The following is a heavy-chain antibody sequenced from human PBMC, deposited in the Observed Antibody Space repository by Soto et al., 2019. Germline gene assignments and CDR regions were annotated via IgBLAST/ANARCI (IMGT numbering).Heavy chain of an antibody. CDR1: DAPITGGDYS. V-gene: IGHV4-30-2*01. Sequence: SETLSLTCALSDAPITGGDYSWNWIRQPPGKGLEWIGHIFHGGRTYYNPSLTSRVTISVDRSRTQFSLKMSSVTAADTAVYYCARGRVVVPAAVMFNCLDPWGQGALVTVSS. CDR2: IFHGGRT. D-gene: IGHD2-2*01. J-gene: IGHJ5*02. CDR3: ARGRVVVPAAVMFNCLDP.